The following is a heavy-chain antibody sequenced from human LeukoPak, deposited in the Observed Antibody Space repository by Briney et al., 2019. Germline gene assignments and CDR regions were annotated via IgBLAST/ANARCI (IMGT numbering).Heavy chain of an antibody. D-gene: IGHD5-12*01. CDR2: FDPEDGQT. V-gene: IGHV1-24*01. J-gene: IGHJ5*02. CDR3: ATTGPVTVATTGWFDP. CDR1: GYTLTEIS. Sequence: ASVKVSCKVFGYTLTEISIHWVRQVPGKGLEWMGGFDPEDGQTIYAEKFQARVTLTEDTSRDTAYMELSSLRSEDTAVYYCATTGPVTVATTGWFDPWGQGTLVTVSS.